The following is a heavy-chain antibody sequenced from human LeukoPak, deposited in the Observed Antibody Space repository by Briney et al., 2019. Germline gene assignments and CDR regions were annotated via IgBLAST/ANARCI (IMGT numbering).Heavy chain of an antibody. CDR3: ASPDSSSWTPIDY. V-gene: IGHV3-23*01. CDR1: GFTFSSYA. J-gene: IGHJ4*02. D-gene: IGHD6-13*01. CDR2: ISGSGGST. Sequence: GGSLRLSCAASGFTFSSYAMSWVRQAPGKGLEWVSAISGSGGSTYYADSVKGRFTISRDNSKNTLYLQMNSLRAEDTAVYYCASPDSSSWTPIDYWGQGTLVTVSS.